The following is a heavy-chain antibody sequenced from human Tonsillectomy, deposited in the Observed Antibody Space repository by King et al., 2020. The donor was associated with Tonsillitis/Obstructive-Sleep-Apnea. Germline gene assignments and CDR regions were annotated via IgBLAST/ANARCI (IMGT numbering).Heavy chain of an antibody. Sequence: VQLVESGGGVVRPGESLRLSCAASGFIFDDYAMSWVRQAPGKGLEWSSGISWNGGSTGYADSVKGRFTISRDDAKNSLYLQMNSLRAEDTAFYYCVGVGCXGNXCYXXPXYXXXXXGQGTLVTVSS. J-gene: IGHJ4*02. CDR3: VGVGCXGNXCYXXPXYXXXX. CDR1: GFIFDDYA. V-gene: IGHV3-20*04. D-gene: IGHD2-21*02. CDR2: ISWNGGST.